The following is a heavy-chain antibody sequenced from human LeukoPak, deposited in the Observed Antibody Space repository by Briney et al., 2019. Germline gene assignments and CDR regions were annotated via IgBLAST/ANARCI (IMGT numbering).Heavy chain of an antibody. CDR3: ARERSLLRAGHWFHP. CDR2: LYHGGST. V-gene: IGHV4-38-2*02. J-gene: IGHJ5*02. Sequence: SESLSLTCTVSGYSISSGFFWGWIRQPPGKGLEWIGSLYHGGSTHFNQSLKSRVTISGDMSKNPFSMKLDSVRAADTAVYYCARERSLLRAGHWFHPWGQRPLVTVFS. D-gene: IGHD1-26*01. CDR1: GYSISSGFF.